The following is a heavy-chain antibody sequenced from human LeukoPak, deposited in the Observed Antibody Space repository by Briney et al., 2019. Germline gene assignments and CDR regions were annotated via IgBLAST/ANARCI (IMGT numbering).Heavy chain of an antibody. J-gene: IGHJ4*02. Sequence: PSETLSLTCAVYGGSFSGYYWSWIRQPPGKGLEWIGEINHSGSTNYNPSLKSRVTISVDTSKNQFSLKLSSVTAADTAVYYCATDYGDGGYWGQGTLVTVSS. V-gene: IGHV4-34*01. CDR2: INHSGST. CDR3: ATDYGDGGY. CDR1: GGSFSGYY. D-gene: IGHD4-17*01.